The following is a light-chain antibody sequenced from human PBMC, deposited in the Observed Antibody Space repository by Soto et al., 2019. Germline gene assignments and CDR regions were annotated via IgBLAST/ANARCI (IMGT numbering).Light chain of an antibody. Sequence: DIQLTQSPSTLSASVGDRVTITCRASQVITGWLAWYQQKPGKAPNLLIYDASNVQSGVPPRFSGSGSGTDFTLTISSLEPEDFAVYYCQQRSNWPRITFGPGTKVDIK. J-gene: IGKJ3*01. CDR1: QVITGW. CDR2: DAS. CDR3: QQRSNWPRIT. V-gene: IGKV1-5*01.